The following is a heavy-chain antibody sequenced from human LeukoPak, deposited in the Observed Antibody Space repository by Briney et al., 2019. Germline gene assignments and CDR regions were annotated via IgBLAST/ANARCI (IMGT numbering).Heavy chain of an antibody. J-gene: IGHJ4*02. D-gene: IGHD6-13*01. CDR3: AKQSAGSAAWYSLHYDF. CDR1: GFILSSYA. Sequence: GGSLRLSCAASGFILSSYAMTWVRQAPGRGLEWVSRVYGGGGGTYYADSVKGRFTISRDNSKDTLYLQMNGLGAEDTAVYFCAKQSAGSAAWYSLHYDFWGQGTLVTVSS. V-gene: IGHV3-23*01. CDR2: VYGGGGGT.